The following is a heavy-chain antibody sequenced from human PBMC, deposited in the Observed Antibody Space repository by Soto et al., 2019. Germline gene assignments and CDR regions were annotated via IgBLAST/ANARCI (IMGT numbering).Heavy chain of an antibody. J-gene: IGHJ4*02. CDR1: GFPFSSYW. V-gene: IGHV3-74*01. D-gene: IGHD2-15*01. CDR2: IFADGIST. Sequence: GGSLRLSCAASGFPFSSYWMHWVRQVPGKGLEWVSRIFADGISTNYADTVKGRFTISRDNAKNTVYLQMNSLRAEDTAVYYCARDLLGYYFDYWGQGTLVTVSS. CDR3: ARDLLGYYFDY.